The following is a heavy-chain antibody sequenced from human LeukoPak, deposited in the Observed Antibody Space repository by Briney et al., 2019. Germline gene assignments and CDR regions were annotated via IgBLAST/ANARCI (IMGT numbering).Heavy chain of an antibody. Sequence: GRSLRLSCAASGFTFDGYAMHWVRQAPGKGLEWVSGISWNSGSIGYADSVKGRFTISRDNAKNSLYLQMNSLRAEDTALYYCAKDTGGVLLWFGGFDYWGQGTLVTVSS. CDR2: ISWNSGSI. D-gene: IGHD3-10*01. J-gene: IGHJ4*02. V-gene: IGHV3-9*01. CDR1: GFTFDGYA. CDR3: AKDTGGVLLWFGGFDY.